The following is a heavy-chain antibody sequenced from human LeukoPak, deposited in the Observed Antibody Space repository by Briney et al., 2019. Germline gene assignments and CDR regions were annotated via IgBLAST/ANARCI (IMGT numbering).Heavy chain of an antibody. CDR1: GFTFSSYE. D-gene: IGHD3-9*01. Sequence: PGGSLRLSCAASGFTFSSYEMNWVRQAPGKGLEWVSYISSSGSTIYYADSVKGRFTISRDNAKNSLYLQMNSLRAEDTAVYYCARDGQLRYFDWLLLDYYYYYGMDVWGQGTTVTVSS. J-gene: IGHJ6*02. CDR2: ISSSGSTI. V-gene: IGHV3-48*03. CDR3: ARDGQLRYFDWLLLDYYYYYGMDV.